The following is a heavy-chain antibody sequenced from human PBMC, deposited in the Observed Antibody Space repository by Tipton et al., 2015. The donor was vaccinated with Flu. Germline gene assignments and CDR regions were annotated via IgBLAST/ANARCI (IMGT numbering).Heavy chain of an antibody. CDR3: ARRGYSNYVSDPKNCFDP. J-gene: IGHJ5*02. Sequence: TLSRTCSVSGDSLGSSYYWGWIRQPPGKGLEWIGNIFHTGSTYHNPSLKSRVTISINTSKNQFSLTVFSVTAADTAVYYCARRGYSNYVSDPKNCFDPWGQGTLVTVSS. CDR1: GDSLGSSYY. V-gene: IGHV4-38-2*01. CDR2: IFHTGST. D-gene: IGHD4-11*01.